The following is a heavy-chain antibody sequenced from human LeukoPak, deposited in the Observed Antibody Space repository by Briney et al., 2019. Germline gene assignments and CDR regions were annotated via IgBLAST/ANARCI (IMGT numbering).Heavy chain of an antibody. J-gene: IGHJ3*02. CDR3: ARDAPPGYCSSTSCYTGAFDI. D-gene: IGHD2-2*02. CDR1: GFTFSSYE. CDR2: ISSSGSTI. V-gene: IGHV3-48*03. Sequence: GGSLRLSCAASGFTFSSYEMNWVRQAPGKGLEWVSYISSSGSTIYYADSVKGRFTISRDNAKNSLYLRMNSLRAEDTAVYYCARDAPPGYCSSTSCYTGAFDIWGQGTMVTVSS.